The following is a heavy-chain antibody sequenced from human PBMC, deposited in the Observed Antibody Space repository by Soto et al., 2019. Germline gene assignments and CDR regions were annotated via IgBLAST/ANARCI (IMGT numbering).Heavy chain of an antibody. V-gene: IGHV4-59*01. CDR3: ARGGGGDYYYGMDV. D-gene: IGHD3-16*01. CDR2: IYYSGST. J-gene: IGHJ6*02. Sequence: PSETLSLTCTVSGGSISSYYWSWIRQPPGKGLEWIGYIYYSGSTNYNPSLKSRVTISVDTSKNQFSLKLSSVTAADTAVYYCARGGGGDYYYGMDVWGQGXTVTVYS. CDR1: GGSISSYY.